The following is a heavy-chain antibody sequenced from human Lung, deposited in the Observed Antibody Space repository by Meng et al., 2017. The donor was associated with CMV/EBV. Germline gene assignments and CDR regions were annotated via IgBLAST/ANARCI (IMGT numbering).Heavy chain of an antibody. J-gene: IGHJ6*02. V-gene: IGHV5-51*01. CDR2: IYPGDSDT. CDR3: ARQSSLGYCSSTSCYSYYGMDV. Sequence: KVSCKGSGYSFTSYWIGWVRQMPGKGLEWMGIIYPGDSDTRYSPSFQGQVTISADKSISTAYLQWSSLKASDTAMYYCARQSSLGYCSSTSCYSYYGMDVWGQGTTVTVSS. D-gene: IGHD2-2*02. CDR1: GYSFTSYW.